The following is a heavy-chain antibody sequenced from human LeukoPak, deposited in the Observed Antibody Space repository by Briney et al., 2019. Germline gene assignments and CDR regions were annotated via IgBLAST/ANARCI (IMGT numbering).Heavy chain of an antibody. CDR2: IYYSGST. CDR3: ARETYSSGWHPTNHYFDY. V-gene: IGHV4-39*06. Sequence: ASETLSLTCTVSGGSISSSSYYWGWLRQPPGKGREWIGSIYYSGSTYYNPSLKSRVTISVDTSKNQFPLKLSSVTAADTAVYYCARETYSSGWHPTNHYFDYWGQGTLVTVSS. D-gene: IGHD6-19*01. J-gene: IGHJ4*02. CDR1: GGSISSSSYY.